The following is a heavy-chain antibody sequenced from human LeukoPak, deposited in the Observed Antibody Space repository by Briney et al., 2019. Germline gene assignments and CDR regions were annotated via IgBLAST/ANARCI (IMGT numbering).Heavy chain of an antibody. Sequence: PGGSLRLSCAASGFTFSDYYMSWIRQAPGKGLEWVAYISYSSQTIYYADSVKGRFTISRDNAKNSLYLQMNSLRAEDTAVYYCARYYYDSSGYPDYWGQGTLVTVSS. J-gene: IGHJ4*02. CDR2: ISYSSQTI. CDR1: GFTFSDYY. D-gene: IGHD3-22*01. V-gene: IGHV3-11*04. CDR3: ARYYYDSSGYPDY.